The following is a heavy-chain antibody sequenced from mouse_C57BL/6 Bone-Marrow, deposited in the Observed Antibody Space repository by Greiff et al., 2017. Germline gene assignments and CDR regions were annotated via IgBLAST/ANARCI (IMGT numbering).Heavy chain of an antibody. CDR3: ARNFAY. J-gene: IGHJ3*01. Sequence: VKLQESGPGLVQPSQSLYITCPVSGFSLTSYGVHWVRQSPGKGLEWLGVIWSGGSTDYNAAFISRLSISKDNSKSQVFFKMNSLQADDTAIYYCARNFAYWGQGTLVTVSA. V-gene: IGHV2-2*01. CDR1: GFSLTSYG. CDR2: IWSGGST.